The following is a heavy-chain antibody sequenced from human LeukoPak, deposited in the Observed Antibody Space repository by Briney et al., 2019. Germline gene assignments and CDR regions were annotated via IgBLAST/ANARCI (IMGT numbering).Heavy chain of an antibody. CDR3: VRSLNGPEY. V-gene: IGHV3-30*04. CDR2: ISYDGSNK. CDR1: GFTFSSYA. Sequence: GGSLRLSCAASGFTFSSYAMHWVRQAPGKGLEWVAVISYDGSNKYYADSVKGRFTISRDNSKNTLYLQMNSLRAEDTAVYYCVRSLNGPEYWGQGTLVTVSS. J-gene: IGHJ4*02.